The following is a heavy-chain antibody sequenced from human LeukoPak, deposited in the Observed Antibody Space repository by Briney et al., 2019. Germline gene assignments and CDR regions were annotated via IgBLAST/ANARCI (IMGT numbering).Heavy chain of an antibody. D-gene: IGHD3-22*01. CDR2: IIPIFGTA. CDR3: ARGRLKNDAFDI. Sequence: ASVKVSCKASGGTFSSYAISWVRQAPGQGLEWMGRIIPIFGTAIYAQKFQGRVTITTDESTSTAYMELSSLRSEDTAVYYCARGRLKNDAFDIWGQGTMVTVSS. J-gene: IGHJ3*02. V-gene: IGHV1-69*05. CDR1: GGTFSSYA.